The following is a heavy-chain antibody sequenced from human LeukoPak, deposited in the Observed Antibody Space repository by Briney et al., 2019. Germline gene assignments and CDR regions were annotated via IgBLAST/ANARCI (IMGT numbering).Heavy chain of an antibody. J-gene: IGHJ4*02. CDR3: ARGTRYSYGLLDY. V-gene: IGHV1-24*01. D-gene: IGHD5-18*01. Sequence: ASVKVSCKVSGYTLTELSMRWVRQAPGKGLEWMGGFDPEDSETIYAQKFQGRVTMTEDTSTDTAYMELSSLRSEDTAVYYCARGTRYSYGLLDYWGQGTLVTVSS. CDR2: FDPEDSET. CDR1: GYTLTELS.